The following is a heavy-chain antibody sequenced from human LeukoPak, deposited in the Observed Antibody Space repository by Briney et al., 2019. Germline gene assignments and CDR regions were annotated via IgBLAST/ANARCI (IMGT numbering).Heavy chain of an antibody. Sequence: SETLSLTCTVSGASISSGSYYWSRIRQPAGKGLEWIGRIYTSGSTNYNPSLKTRVTISVHRSKNQFSLKVSSVTAADTAVYYCARGQWLALYWGQGTLVTVSS. V-gene: IGHV4-61*02. D-gene: IGHD6-19*01. CDR2: IYTSGST. CDR3: ARGQWLALY. J-gene: IGHJ4*02. CDR1: GASISSGSYY.